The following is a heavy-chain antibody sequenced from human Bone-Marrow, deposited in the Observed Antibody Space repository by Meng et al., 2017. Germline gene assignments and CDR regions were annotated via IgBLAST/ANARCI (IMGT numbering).Heavy chain of an antibody. CDR2: IYYSGST. Sequence: RLKKSGPGLVKPSKTPSLTCTVSGGSISSGGYYWNWIRQHPGKGLEWIGYIYYSGSTYYNPSLKSRITISVDTSKNHFSLKLSSVTAADTAVYYCASLYGVVGASWFDPWGQGTLVTVSS. J-gene: IGHJ5*02. CDR1: GGSISSGGYY. D-gene: IGHD1-26*01. V-gene: IGHV4-31*03. CDR3: ASLYGVVGASWFDP.